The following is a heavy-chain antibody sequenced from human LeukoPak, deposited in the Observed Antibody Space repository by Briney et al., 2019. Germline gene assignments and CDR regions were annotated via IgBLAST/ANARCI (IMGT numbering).Heavy chain of an antibody. D-gene: IGHD2-2*01. V-gene: IGHV3-23*01. CDR3: AKDKNRCRSSSTSCHYLDY. Sequence: GGSLRLSCAASGFTFSSYAMHWVRQAPGKGLEWVSAISGSGGSTYYADSVKGRFTISRDNSKNTLYLQMNSLRAEDTAVYYCAKDKNRCRSSSTSCHYLDYWGQGTLVTVSS. CDR2: ISGSGGST. CDR1: GFTFSSYA. J-gene: IGHJ4*02.